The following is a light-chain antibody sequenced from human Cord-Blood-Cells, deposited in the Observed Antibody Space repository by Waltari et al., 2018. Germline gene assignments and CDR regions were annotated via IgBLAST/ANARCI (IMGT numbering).Light chain of an antibody. Sequence: SYELTQPPSVSVSPGQTSSIPCSGDTLGDKYACWYQQKPGHSPVLVIYQESKRASGLPERFSGSNSASTPTLTISGTQAMDEADYYCHAWHSNIVVFGGGTKLTVL. J-gene: IGLJ2*01. V-gene: IGLV3-1*01. CDR2: QES. CDR1: TLGDKY. CDR3: HAWHSNIVV.